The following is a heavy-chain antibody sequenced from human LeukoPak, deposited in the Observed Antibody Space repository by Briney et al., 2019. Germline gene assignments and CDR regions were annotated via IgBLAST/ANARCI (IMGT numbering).Heavy chain of an antibody. CDR3: AGAAYDFWSGYPYYFDY. CDR2: IYSGGST. D-gene: IGHD3-3*01. V-gene: IGHV3-53*01. Sequence: GGSLRLSCAASGFTVSSNYMSWVRQAPGKGLEWVSVIYSGGSTYYADSVKGRFTISRDNSKNTLYLQMNSLRAEDTAVYYCAGAAYDFWSGYPYYFDYWGQGTLVTASS. J-gene: IGHJ4*02. CDR1: GFTVSSNY.